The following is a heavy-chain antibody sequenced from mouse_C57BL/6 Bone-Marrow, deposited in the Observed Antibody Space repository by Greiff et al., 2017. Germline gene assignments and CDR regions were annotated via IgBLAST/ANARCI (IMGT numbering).Heavy chain of an antibody. CDR3: ARWFITTGVGDY. Sequence: QVQLQQPGAELVKPGASVKLSCKASGYTFTSYWMHWVKQRPGQGLEWIGMIHPNSGSTNYNEKFKSKATLTVDKSSSTAYMQLSSLTSEDSAVYYCARWFITTGVGDYWGQGTTLTVSS. D-gene: IGHD1-1*01. V-gene: IGHV1-64*01. CDR1: GYTFTSYW. CDR2: IHPNSGST. J-gene: IGHJ2*01.